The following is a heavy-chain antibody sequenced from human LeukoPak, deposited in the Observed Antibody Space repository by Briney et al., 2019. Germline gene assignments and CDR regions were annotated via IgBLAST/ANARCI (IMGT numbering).Heavy chain of an antibody. Sequence: GGSLRLSCTVSGFTVSSNSMSWVRQAPGKGLEWVSFIYSDNTHYSDSVKGRFTISRDNSKNSLYLQMNSLRAEDTAMYYCARYYYDSSGYYYKDYWGQGTLVTVSS. V-gene: IGHV3-53*01. D-gene: IGHD3-22*01. CDR2: IYSDNT. J-gene: IGHJ4*02. CDR1: GFTVSSNS. CDR3: ARYYYDSSGYYYKDY.